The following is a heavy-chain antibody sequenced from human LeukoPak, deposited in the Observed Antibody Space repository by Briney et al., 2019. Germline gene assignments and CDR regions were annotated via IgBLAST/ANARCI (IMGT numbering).Heavy chain of an antibody. CDR1: GFTFSSYE. V-gene: IGHV3-48*03. CDR3: ARDSLGYYYSVDY. J-gene: IGHJ4*02. Sequence: GGSLRLSCAASGFTFSSYEMNWVRRAPGKGLEWVSYISSSGSTIYYADSVKGRFTISRDNAKSSLYLQMNSLRAEDTAVYYCARDSLGYYYSVDYWGQGTLVTVSS. D-gene: IGHD3-22*01. CDR2: ISSSGSTI.